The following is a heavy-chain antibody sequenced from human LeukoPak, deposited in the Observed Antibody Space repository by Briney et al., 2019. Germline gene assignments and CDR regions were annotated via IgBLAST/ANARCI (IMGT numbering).Heavy chain of an antibody. Sequence: ASVEVPCKVSGYTLTELSMHWVRQAPGKGLEWMGGFDPEDGETIYAQKFQGRVTMTEDTSTDTAYMELSSLRSEDTAVYYCATGVGVGSGWYPGGYFDYWGQGTLVTVSS. CDR2: FDPEDGET. CDR3: ATGVGVGSGWYPGGYFDY. CDR1: GYTLTELS. D-gene: IGHD6-19*01. V-gene: IGHV1-24*01. J-gene: IGHJ4*02.